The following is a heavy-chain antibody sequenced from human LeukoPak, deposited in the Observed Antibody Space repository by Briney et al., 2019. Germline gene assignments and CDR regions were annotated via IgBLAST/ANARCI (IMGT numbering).Heavy chain of an antibody. V-gene: IGHV3-53*01. CDR2: IDSGGSGRST. J-gene: IGHJ5*02. D-gene: IGHD6-13*01. Sequence: PGGCRRLSCAASGLSVSAYYMSWDRQAPGKGLEWVSVIDSGGSGRSTYYADSVKGRFTISRDNSKNTLFLQMNSLRAEDTAVYYCASDRDSSTWSYHLGQGTLVSLSS. CDR3: ASDRDSSTWSYH. CDR1: GLSVSAYY.